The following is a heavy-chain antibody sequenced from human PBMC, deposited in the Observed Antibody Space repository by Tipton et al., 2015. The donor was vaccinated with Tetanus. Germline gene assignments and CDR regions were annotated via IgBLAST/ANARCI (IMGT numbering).Heavy chain of an antibody. J-gene: IGHJ4*02. V-gene: IGHV1-69*01. CDR3: ARAFQAQYYYGSGSYYNVFDC. CDR2: IIPIFGTA. D-gene: IGHD3-10*01. CDR1: GGTFSSYA. Sequence: QSGAEVKKPGSSVKVSCKASGGTFSSYAISWVRQAPGQGLEWMGGIIPIFGTANYAQKFQGRVTITADESTSTAYMELSSLRSEDTAVYYCARAFQAQYYYGSGSYYNVFDCWSQGTLVAVSS.